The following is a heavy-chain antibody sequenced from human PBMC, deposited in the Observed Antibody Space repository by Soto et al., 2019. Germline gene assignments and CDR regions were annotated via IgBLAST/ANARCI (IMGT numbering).Heavy chain of an antibody. Sequence: SETLSLTCTVSGGSINSGDYSWTWIRQPPGKGLEWIGYIYHTGTTYYNMSLKSRVTISVDRSKNQFSLKLSSVTAADTAVYYCARGYYDRSGYYLDPWGQGILVTVSS. CDR3: ARGYYDRSGYYLDP. V-gene: IGHV4-30-2*01. J-gene: IGHJ5*02. D-gene: IGHD3-22*01. CDR1: GGSINSGDYS. CDR2: IYHTGTT.